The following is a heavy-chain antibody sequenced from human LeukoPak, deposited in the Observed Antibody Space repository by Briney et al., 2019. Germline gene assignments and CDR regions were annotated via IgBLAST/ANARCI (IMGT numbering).Heavy chain of an antibody. CDR2: MNPNSGNT. Sequence: ASVKVSCKASGYTFTSYDINWVRQATGQGLEWMGWMNPNSGNTGYAQKFQGRVTMTRNTSISTAYMELSSLRSEDTAVYYCAADPGYNWNYGEGSYYYYGMDVWGQGTTVTVSS. V-gene: IGHV1-8*01. CDR3: AADPGYNWNYGEGSYYYYGMDV. CDR1: GYTFTSYD. D-gene: IGHD1-7*01. J-gene: IGHJ6*02.